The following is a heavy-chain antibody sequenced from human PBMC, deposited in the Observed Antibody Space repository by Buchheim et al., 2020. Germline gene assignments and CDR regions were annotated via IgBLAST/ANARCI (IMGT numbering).Heavy chain of an antibody. CDR2: ISYDGSNK. D-gene: IGHD3-22*01. V-gene: IGHV3-30-3*01. Sequence: QVQLVESGGGVVQPGRSLRLSCAASGFTFSSYAMHWVRQAPGKGLEWVAVISYDGSNKYYADSVKGRFTISRDNSKNTLSQQMNSLRAEDTAVYYCARERAYYDSSGYSYFDYWGQGTL. CDR1: GFTFSSYA. CDR3: ARERAYYDSSGYSYFDY. J-gene: IGHJ4*02.